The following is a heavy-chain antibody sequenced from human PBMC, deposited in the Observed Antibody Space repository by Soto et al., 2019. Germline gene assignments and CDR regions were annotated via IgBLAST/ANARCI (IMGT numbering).Heavy chain of an antibody. CDR2: IYYTGST. CDR3: ARHVFSHVNISGFTAFDI. CDR1: GDSVTSSTFY. Sequence: PSETLSLTCIVSGDSVTSSTFYWGGIRQPPGKGLEWIGSIYYTGSTYYSPSLKSRVTISVDTSKNQFSLKVTSVTAADTAVYYCARHVFSHVNISGFTAFDIWGQGTMVTVSS. J-gene: IGHJ3*02. V-gene: IGHV4-39*01. D-gene: IGHD7-27*01.